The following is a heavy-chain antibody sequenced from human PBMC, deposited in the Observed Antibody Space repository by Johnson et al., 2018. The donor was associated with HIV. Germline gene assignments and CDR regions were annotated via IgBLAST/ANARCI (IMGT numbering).Heavy chain of an antibody. CDR2: ISYDGSNE. V-gene: IGHV3-30*14. CDR1: GFTFSSYA. D-gene: IGHD5-24*01. J-gene: IGHJ3*02. Sequence: QVQLVESGGGVVQPGRSLRLSCAASGFTFSSYAMHWVRQAPGKGLEWVAVISYDGSNEYYADSVKGRFTISRDNSKNTLYLQMNSLRAEDTAVYYCARDFNAGSPDGAFDIWGQGTMVTVSS. CDR3: ARDFNAGSPDGAFDI.